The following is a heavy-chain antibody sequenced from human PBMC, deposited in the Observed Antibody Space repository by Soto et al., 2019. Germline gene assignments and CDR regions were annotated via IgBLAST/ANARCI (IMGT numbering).Heavy chain of an antibody. V-gene: IGHV5-51*01. CDR2: IWPTDSET. J-gene: IGHJ6*02. D-gene: IGHD1-26*01. CDR3: ARHSLIVSPLDVMDV. CDR1: GYTFTNYW. Sequence: PGESLKISCKASGYTFTNYWIGWVRQMPGEGLEWMGIIWPTDSETRYSPSFQGHVTISADRSITTAYLQWSTLKAPDTATYYCARHSLIVSPLDVMDVWGQGTTVTV.